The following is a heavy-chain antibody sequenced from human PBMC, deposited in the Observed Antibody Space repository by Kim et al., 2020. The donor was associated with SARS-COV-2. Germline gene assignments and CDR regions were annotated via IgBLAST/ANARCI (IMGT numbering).Heavy chain of an antibody. CDR1: GFTFSSYA. J-gene: IGHJ6*02. CDR3: ARNDYFNSGSSYYYGMDV. Sequence: GGSLRPSCTASGFTFSSYAMSWVRQAPGKGLEWVSAISDGGTRTYYADSVKGRFTISRDNSKNTLYLQMTGLRAVDTAVYYCARNDYFNSGSSYYYGMDVWGQGTTVTVSS. V-gene: IGHV3-23*01. D-gene: IGHD3-10*01. CDR2: ISDGGTRT.